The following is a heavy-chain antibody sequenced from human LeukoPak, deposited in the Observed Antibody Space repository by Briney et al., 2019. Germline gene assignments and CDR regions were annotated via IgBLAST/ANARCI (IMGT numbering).Heavy chain of an antibody. V-gene: IGHV4-59*01. Sequence: PSETRSLTCTVSGGSISSYYWSWIRQPPGKGLEWIGYIYYSGSTNYNPSLKSRVTISVDTSKNQFSLKLSSVTAADTAVYYCARGGSSSWKDYYYYGMDVLGQGTTVTVSS. J-gene: IGHJ6*02. CDR3: ARGGSSSWKDYYYYGMDV. D-gene: IGHD6-13*01. CDR1: GGSISSYY. CDR2: IYYSGST.